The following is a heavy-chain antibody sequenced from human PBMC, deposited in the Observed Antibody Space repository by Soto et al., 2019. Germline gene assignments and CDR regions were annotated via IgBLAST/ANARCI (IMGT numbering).Heavy chain of an antibody. Sequence: GGSLRLSCAASGFTFSSYSMNWVRQAPGKGLEWVSSISSSSSYIYYADSVKGRFTIPRDNAKNSLYLQMNSLRAEDTAVYYCARGANYYDSSGYCGYWGQGTLVTVSS. V-gene: IGHV3-21*01. CDR1: GFTFSSYS. CDR3: ARGANYYDSSGYCGY. J-gene: IGHJ4*02. CDR2: ISSSSSYI. D-gene: IGHD3-22*01.